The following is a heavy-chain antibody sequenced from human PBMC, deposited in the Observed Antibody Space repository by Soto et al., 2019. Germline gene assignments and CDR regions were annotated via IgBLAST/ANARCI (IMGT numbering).Heavy chain of an antibody. J-gene: IGHJ6*03. D-gene: IGHD4-4*01. CDR1: GDSISSGPYY. CDR2: IYYRGNT. V-gene: IGHV4-31*03. Sequence: QVQLQQSGPGLVKPSQTLSLTCTVSGDSISSGPYYWSWIRQHPGKGLEWLGYIYYRGNTYYNPSLKSRLTISLDTSKTQFSLNLSSVTVADTSVYYCARSTVTATDFYYCCLDVWGKGTTVTVSS. CDR3: ARSTVTATDFYYCCLDV.